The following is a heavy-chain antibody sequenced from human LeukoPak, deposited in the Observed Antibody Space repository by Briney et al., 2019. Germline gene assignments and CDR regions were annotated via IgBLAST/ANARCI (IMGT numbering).Heavy chain of an antibody. CDR2: IYYSGST. J-gene: IGHJ3*02. CDR3: ARWRGEDSAFDI. D-gene: IGHD3-16*01. Sequence: SEILSLTCTVSGGSISSYYWSWIRQPPGKGLEWIGYIYYSGSTNYNPSLKSRVTISVDTSKNQFSLKLSSVTAADTAVYYCARWRGEDSAFDIWGQGTMVTVSS. V-gene: IGHV4-59*01. CDR1: GGSISSYY.